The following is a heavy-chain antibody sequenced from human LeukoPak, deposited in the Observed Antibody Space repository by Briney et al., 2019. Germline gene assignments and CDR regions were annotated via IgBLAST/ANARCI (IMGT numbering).Heavy chain of an antibody. CDR3: TRDGNWGWDTPPYFDY. D-gene: IGHD7-27*01. CDR2: IRSKAYGGTT. J-gene: IGHJ4*02. Sequence: GGSLRLSCAASGFTFSSYGMHWVRQAPGKGLEWVGFIRSKAYGGTTEYAASVKGRFTISRDDSKSIAYLQMNSLKTEDTAVYYCTRDGNWGWDTPPYFDYWGQGTLVSVSS. CDR1: GFTFSSYG. V-gene: IGHV3-49*04.